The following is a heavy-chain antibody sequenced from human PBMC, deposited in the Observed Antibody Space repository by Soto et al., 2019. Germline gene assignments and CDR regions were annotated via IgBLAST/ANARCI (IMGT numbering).Heavy chain of an antibody. V-gene: IGHV4-31*03. CDR3: AITMVRGVPYWYFDL. CDR2: IYYSGST. CDR1: GGSISSGGYY. J-gene: IGHJ2*01. Sequence: QVQLQESGPGLVKPSQTLSLTCTVSGGSISSGGYYWSWIRQHPGKGLEWIGYIYYSGSTYYNPSIKGRVTISVDTSKNQCSRKLSSVTAADTAVYYCAITMVRGVPYWYFDLWGRGTLVTVSS. D-gene: IGHD3-10*01.